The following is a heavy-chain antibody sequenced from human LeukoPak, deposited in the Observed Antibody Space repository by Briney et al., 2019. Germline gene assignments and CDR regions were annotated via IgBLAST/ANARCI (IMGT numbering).Heavy chain of an antibody. J-gene: IGHJ2*01. Sequence: GASVKVSCKASGYTFTNYGISWVRQAPGHGLEWMGWISTYNGHTNYAQKLQGRVTMTTDTSTSTAYMDLRSLRNEDTAVYYCARVRFPYWYFDLWGRGTLLTVSS. CDR2: ISTYNGHT. V-gene: IGHV1-18*01. CDR1: GYTFTNYG. CDR3: ARVRFPYWYFDL.